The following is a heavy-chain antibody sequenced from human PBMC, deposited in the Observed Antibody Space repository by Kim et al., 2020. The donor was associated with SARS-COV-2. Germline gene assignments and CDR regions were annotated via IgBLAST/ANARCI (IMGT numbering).Heavy chain of an antibody. J-gene: IGHJ6*02. CDR1: GGSISSYY. D-gene: IGHD4-17*01. CDR3: ARFGLRDRYYYYGMDV. Sequence: SETLSLTCTVSGGSISSYYWSWIRQPPGKGLEWIGYIYYSGSTNYNPSLKSRVTISVDTSKNQFSLKLSSVTAADTAVYYCARFGLRDRYYYYGMDVWGQGTTVTVSS. CDR2: IYYSGST. V-gene: IGHV4-59*01.